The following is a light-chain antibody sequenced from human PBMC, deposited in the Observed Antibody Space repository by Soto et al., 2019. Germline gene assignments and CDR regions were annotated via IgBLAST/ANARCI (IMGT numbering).Light chain of an antibody. J-gene: IGKJ4*01. CDR1: QNFSSN. Sequence: IGMTHSLAALSVWPGEIVALSCRACQNFSSNLAWYQQMPGQAPRLLIYGASTSATGIPARFTGSGSGTELTLTISSLQSEDFAVYSCQQYYNWPPLPVAGGTKVDIK. CDR3: QQYYNWPPLP. CDR2: GAS. V-gene: IGKV3-15*01.